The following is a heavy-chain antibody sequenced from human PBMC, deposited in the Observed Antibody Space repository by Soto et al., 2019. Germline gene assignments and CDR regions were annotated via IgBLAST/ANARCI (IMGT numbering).Heavy chain of an antibody. Sequence: QVQLVQSGAEVKKPGSSVKVSCKASGGTFSSYAISWVRQAPGQGLEWMGGIIPIFGTASYAQKFQGRVTITADESTSTAYMELSSLRSEDTAVYYCARGELGYCSSTSCPNEVYYYGMDVWGQGTTVTGSS. D-gene: IGHD2-2*01. CDR2: IIPIFGTA. CDR3: ARGELGYCSSTSCPNEVYYYGMDV. V-gene: IGHV1-69*01. J-gene: IGHJ6*02. CDR1: GGTFSSYA.